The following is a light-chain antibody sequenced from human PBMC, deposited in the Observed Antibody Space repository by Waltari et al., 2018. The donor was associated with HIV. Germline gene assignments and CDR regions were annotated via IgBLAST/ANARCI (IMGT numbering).Light chain of an antibody. CDR3: SSYISTSTL. Sequence: QSALTQPASVSGSPGQSITISCTGTSSDVGGYNYVSWYQQHPGKAPKLMIYEVNNRPSGVSNRFSGSKSGNTASLTISWLQAEDEADYYCSSYISTSTLFGGGTKLTVL. CDR1: SSDVGGYNY. CDR2: EVN. J-gene: IGLJ2*01. V-gene: IGLV2-14*01.